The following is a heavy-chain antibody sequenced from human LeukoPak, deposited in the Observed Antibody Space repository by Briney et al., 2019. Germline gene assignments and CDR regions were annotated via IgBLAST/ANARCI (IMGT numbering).Heavy chain of an antibody. J-gene: IGHJ4*02. V-gene: IGHV1-69*05. CDR3: AKDSITIFGVVNYFDY. CDR2: IIPIFGTA. Sequence: SVKVSCKASGGTFSSYAISWVRQAPGQGLEWMGGIIPIFGTANYAQKFQGRVTITTDESTSTAYMELSSLRAEDTAVYYCAKDSITIFGVVNYFDYWGQGTLVTVSS. D-gene: IGHD3-3*01. CDR1: GGTFSSYA.